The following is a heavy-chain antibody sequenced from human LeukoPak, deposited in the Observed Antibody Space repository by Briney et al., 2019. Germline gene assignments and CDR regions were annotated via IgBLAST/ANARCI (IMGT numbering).Heavy chain of an antibody. CDR1: GFTVSSNY. CDR2: IYSGGST. J-gene: IGHJ6*02. Sequence: GGSLRLSCAASGFTVSSNYMSWVRQAPGKGLEWVSVIYSGGSTYYADSVKGRFTISRDNSKNTLYLQMNSLRAEDTAVYYCAREDGDPLGNYYGMDVWGQGTTVTVSS. V-gene: IGHV3-53*01. CDR3: AREDGDPLGNYYGMDV. D-gene: IGHD4-17*01.